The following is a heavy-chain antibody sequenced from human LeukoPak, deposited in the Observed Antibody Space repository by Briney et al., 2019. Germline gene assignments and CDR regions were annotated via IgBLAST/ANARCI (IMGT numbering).Heavy chain of an antibody. V-gene: IGHV4-34*01. CDR3: ASTHTEYYFDY. D-gene: IGHD5-18*01. Sequence: SETLSLTSAVYGGSFSGYYWSWIRQPPGKGLEWIGEINHSGSTNYNPSLKSRVTISVDTSKNQFSLKLSSVTAADTALYYCASTHTEYYFDYWGQGTLVTVSS. J-gene: IGHJ4*02. CDR2: INHSGST. CDR1: GGSFSGYY.